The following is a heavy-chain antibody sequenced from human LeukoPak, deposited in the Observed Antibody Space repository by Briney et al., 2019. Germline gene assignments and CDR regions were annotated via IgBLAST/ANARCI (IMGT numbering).Heavy chain of an antibody. D-gene: IGHD3-22*01. CDR3: ARSRNYYGSGDYRRDFDY. CDR1: GFSFATYA. V-gene: IGHV3-23*01. J-gene: IGHJ4*02. CDR2: IADSGGVT. Sequence: GGSLRLSCAASGFSFATYAMTWVRQAPGKGLEWVSAIADSGGVTYYADSVKGRFTISRDNSKNTLYLQMNSLSAEDTAIYYCARSRNYYGSGDYRRDFDYWGQGTLVTVSS.